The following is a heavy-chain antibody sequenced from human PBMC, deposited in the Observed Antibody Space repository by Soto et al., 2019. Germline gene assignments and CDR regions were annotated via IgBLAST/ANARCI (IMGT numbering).Heavy chain of an antibody. J-gene: IGHJ4*02. CDR2: IIPLFGTA. V-gene: IGHV1-69*13. D-gene: IGHD3-10*01. CDR3: AIMGHETTYDGSRSGCGMDV. CDR1: VGTFSSYA. Sequence: ASVPVSCKASVGTFSSYATTWVRQAPGQGLEWMGGIIPLFGTAKYAQKFQGRVTITVDESTRTGYMELSSLRSEDTAVYSCAIMGHETTYDGSRSGCGMDVWGRGSQVTVSS.